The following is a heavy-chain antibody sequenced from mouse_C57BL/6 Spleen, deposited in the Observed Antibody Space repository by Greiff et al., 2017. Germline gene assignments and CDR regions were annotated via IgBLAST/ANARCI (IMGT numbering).Heavy chain of an antibody. Sequence: QVQLQQPGAELVKPGASVKMSCKASGYTFTSYWITWVKQRPGQGLEWIGDIYPGSGSTNYNEKFKSKATLTVDTSSSTAYMQLSSLTSEDSAVYYCARVGGYSGYFDVWGTGTTVTVSS. J-gene: IGHJ1*03. CDR2: IYPGSGST. CDR3: ARVGGYSGYFDV. V-gene: IGHV1-55*01. CDR1: GYTFTSYW. D-gene: IGHD2-3*01.